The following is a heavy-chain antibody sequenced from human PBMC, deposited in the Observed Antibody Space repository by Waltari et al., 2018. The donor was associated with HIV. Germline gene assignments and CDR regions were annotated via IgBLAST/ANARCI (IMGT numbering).Heavy chain of an antibody. Sequence: QAPGKGLEWVSGISWNSGSIGYADSVKGRFTISRDNAKNSLYLQMNSLRAEDTALYYCAKEIMRYSSSWYYFDYWGQGTLVTVSS. V-gene: IGHV3-9*01. CDR3: AKEIMRYSSSWYYFDY. J-gene: IGHJ4*02. CDR2: ISWNSGSI. D-gene: IGHD6-13*01.